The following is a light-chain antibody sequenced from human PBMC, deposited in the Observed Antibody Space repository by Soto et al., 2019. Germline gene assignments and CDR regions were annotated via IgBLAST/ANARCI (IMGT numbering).Light chain of an antibody. J-gene: IGKJ1*01. CDR1: QTVSSSY. Sequence: EIVLTQSPGTLSLSPGERATLSCRASQTVSSSYLAWYQHKPGQAPRLLIYGASSRATGIPDRFSGSGSGTDFTLPISRLEPEDFAVYSCQQYGGSPRTFGQGNKVEIK. CDR2: GAS. V-gene: IGKV3-20*01. CDR3: QQYGGSPRT.